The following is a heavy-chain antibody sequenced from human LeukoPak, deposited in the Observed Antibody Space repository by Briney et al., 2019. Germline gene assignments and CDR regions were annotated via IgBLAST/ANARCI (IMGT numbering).Heavy chain of an antibody. CDR1: GFTFSSYA. Sequence: QSGGSLRLSCAASGFTFSSYAMSWVRQAPGKGLEWVSLIYSGGSTYYADSVKGRFTISRDTSKDTVYLQMDSLRAEDTAIYYCAKIHQNRVVVGAKGAFDIWGQGTVVTVSS. J-gene: IGHJ3*02. CDR3: AKIHQNRVVVGAKGAFDI. D-gene: IGHD2-15*01. CDR2: IYSGGST. V-gene: IGHV3-23*03.